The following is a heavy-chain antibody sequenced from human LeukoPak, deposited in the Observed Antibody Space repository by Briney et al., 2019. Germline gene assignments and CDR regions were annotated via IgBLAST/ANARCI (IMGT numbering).Heavy chain of an antibody. Sequence: GGSLRLSCAASEFIVSINYMTWVRQAPGKGLEWVSLIYSRGDTKYADSVKGRFTISRDNAKNSLYLQMNSLRAEDTAVYYCARDRWGYSYGGYWGQGTLVTVSS. J-gene: IGHJ4*02. D-gene: IGHD5-18*01. CDR2: IYSRGDT. CDR1: EFIVSINY. V-gene: IGHV3-53*01. CDR3: ARDRWGYSYGGY.